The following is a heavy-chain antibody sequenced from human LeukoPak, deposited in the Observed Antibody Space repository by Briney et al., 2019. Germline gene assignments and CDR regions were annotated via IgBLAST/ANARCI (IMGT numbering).Heavy chain of an antibody. D-gene: IGHD2-2*01. J-gene: IGHJ4*02. CDR2: INHSGST. CDR3: ARGGGGADIVVVPAAGFDY. Sequence: PSETLSLTCAVYGGSFSGYYWSWIRQPPGKGLEWIGEINHSGSTSYNPSLKSRVTISVDTSKNQFSLKLSSVTAADTAVYYCARGGGGADIVVVPAAGFDYWGQGTLVTVSS. V-gene: IGHV4-34*01. CDR1: GGSFSGYY.